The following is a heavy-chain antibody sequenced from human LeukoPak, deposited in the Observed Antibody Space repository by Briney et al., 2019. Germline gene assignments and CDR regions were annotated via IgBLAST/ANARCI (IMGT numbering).Heavy chain of an antibody. J-gene: IGHJ4*02. CDR2: ISTSGSTI. CDR1: GFTFSSYE. D-gene: IGHD4-17*01. V-gene: IGHV3-48*03. CDR3: ARDGDYAQDSDY. Sequence: GGSLRLSCAASGFTFSSYEMNWVRQAPGKGLEWISYISTSGSTIYYADSVKGRFTISRDNAKNSLYLQMNSLRAEDTAVYFCARDGDYAQDSDYWGQGTLVTVSS.